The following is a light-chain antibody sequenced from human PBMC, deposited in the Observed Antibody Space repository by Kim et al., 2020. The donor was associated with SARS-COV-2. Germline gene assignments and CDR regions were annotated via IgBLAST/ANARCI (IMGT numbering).Light chain of an antibody. Sequence: SPGERATLSCRASQSISSNLAWYLQKPGQAPSLLVYSASTRATAIPARFSGSGSGTEFTLTISSLQSEDFAVYYCQQYSYWPYTFGQGTKLEIK. CDR2: SAS. J-gene: IGKJ2*01. CDR1: QSISSN. CDR3: QQYSYWPYT. V-gene: IGKV3-15*01.